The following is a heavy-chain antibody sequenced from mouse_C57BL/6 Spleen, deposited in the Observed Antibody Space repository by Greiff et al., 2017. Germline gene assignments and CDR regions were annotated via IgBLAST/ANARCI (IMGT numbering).Heavy chain of an antibody. CDR1: GYTFTSYW. CDR2: IYPGSGST. Sequence: QVQLKQPGAELVKPGASVKMSCKASGYTFTSYWITWVKQRPGQGLEWIGDIYPGSGSTNYNEKFKSKGTLTVDTSSSTAYMQLSSLTSEDSAVYYCARSDLGYFDVWGTGTTVTVSS. CDR3: ARSDLGYFDV. V-gene: IGHV1-55*01. J-gene: IGHJ1*03.